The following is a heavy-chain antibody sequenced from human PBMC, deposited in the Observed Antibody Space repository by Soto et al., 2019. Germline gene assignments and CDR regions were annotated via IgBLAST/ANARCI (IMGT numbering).Heavy chain of an antibody. CDR1: GGSISSYY. J-gene: IGHJ5*02. Sequence: TLSLTCTVSGGSISSYYWSWIRQPPGKGLEWIGYIYYSGSTNYNPSLKSRVTISVDTSKNQFSLKLSSVTAADTAVYYCARGLRWYPNWFDPWGQGTRVTVSS. V-gene: IGHV4-59*01. CDR2: IYYSGST. D-gene: IGHD4-17*01. CDR3: ARGLRWYPNWFDP.